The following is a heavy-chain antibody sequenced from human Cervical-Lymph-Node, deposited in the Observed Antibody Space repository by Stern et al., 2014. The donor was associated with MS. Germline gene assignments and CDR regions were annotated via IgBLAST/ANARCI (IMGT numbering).Heavy chain of an antibody. CDR1: GYTFTSYW. V-gene: IGHV5-51*01. CDR3: ARQRYFDY. CDR2: IFPGGSDI. J-gene: IGHJ4*02. Sequence: EDQLVESGPEVKRPGESLKISCQASGYTFTSYWIGWVRQMPGKGLEWIAIIFPGGSDIRYSPSFQGQVTISADKSSSTASLQWNNLKASATAIYYCARQRYFDYWGQGTLVTVSS.